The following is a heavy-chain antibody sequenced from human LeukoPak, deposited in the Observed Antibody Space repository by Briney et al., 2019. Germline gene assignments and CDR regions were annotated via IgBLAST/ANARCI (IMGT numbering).Heavy chain of an antibody. Sequence: GGSLRLSCAASGFTFDDYGMTWVRQVPGKGLEWVSGISWNGGSTGYADSVKGRFTVTRDNAKNSLYLQMNSLRVEDTALYYCARGRKIYSNSDFDYWGQGTLVAVSS. V-gene: IGHV3-20*04. D-gene: IGHD4-11*01. J-gene: IGHJ4*02. CDR1: GFTFDDYG. CDR2: ISWNGGST. CDR3: ARGRKIYSNSDFDY.